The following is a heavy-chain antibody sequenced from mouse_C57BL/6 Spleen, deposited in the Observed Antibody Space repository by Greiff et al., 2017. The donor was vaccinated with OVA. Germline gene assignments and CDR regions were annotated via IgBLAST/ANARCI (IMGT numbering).Heavy chain of an antibody. CDR2: SDPSDSYT. V-gene: IGHV1-50*01. CDR3: AREGTTVVAPFAY. J-gene: IGHJ3*01. CDR1: GYTFTSYW. D-gene: IGHD1-1*01. Sequence: QVQLQQPGAELVKPGASVKLSCKASGYTFTSYWMQWVKQRPGQGLEWIGESDPSDSYTNYNQKFKGKATLTVDTSSSTAYMQLSSLTSEDSAVYYCAREGTTVVAPFAYWGQGTLVTVSA.